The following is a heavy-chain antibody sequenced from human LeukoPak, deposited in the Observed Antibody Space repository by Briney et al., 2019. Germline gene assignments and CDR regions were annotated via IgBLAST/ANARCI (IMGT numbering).Heavy chain of an antibody. D-gene: IGHD2-2*01. J-gene: IGHJ4*02. Sequence: GGSLRLSCAASGFTFSSYNMNWVRQAPGKGLEWVSSITSSSSYIYYADSVKGRFTTSRDNAKNSLYLQINSLRAEDTAVYYCASFPVGIVVVPAAMELDYWGQGTLVTVSS. CDR1: GFTFSSYN. V-gene: IGHV3-21*01. CDR3: ASFPVGIVVVPAAMELDY. CDR2: ITSSSSYI.